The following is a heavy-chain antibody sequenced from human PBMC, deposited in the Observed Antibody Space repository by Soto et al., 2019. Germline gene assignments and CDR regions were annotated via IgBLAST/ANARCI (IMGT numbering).Heavy chain of an antibody. CDR2: VFYDGST. J-gene: IGHJ4*02. CDR3: SRHRGPVSAALDS. Sequence: QLLLQESGPGLVKPSVTLALTCNVSGGSISGSFYYWDWIRQPPGMGLEWIGSVFYDGSTYYNPSLKSRLTISVETAKNSFSLKLSAVTAADSAVYYCSRHRGPVSAALDSWGQGTLVTVSS. CDR1: GGSISGSFYY. V-gene: IGHV4-39*01. D-gene: IGHD3-10*01.